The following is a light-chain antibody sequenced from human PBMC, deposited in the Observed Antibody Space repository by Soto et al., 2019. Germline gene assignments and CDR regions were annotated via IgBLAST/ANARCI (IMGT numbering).Light chain of an antibody. V-gene: IGKV1-8*01. CDR3: QQDYSYPYT. CDR1: QGISSY. CDR2: AAS. Sequence: AIRMTRSTSSFSASRGDRVTITGRASQGISSYLAWYQQKPGKAPKLLIYAASTLQSGVPSRFSGSGSGTDFTLTISCLQSEDFATYYCQQDYSYPYTFGQGTKVDTK. J-gene: IGKJ2*01.